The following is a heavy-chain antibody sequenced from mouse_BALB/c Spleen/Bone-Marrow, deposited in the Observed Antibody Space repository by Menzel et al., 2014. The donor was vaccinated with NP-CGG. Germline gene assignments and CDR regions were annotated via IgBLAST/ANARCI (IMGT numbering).Heavy chain of an antibody. V-gene: IGHV5-9-1*01. Sequence: EVKLVESGGGLVKPGGSLKLSCAASGFTFSSYAMSWIRQTPEKRLEWVATISGGGNYTYYPDSVKGRFTISRDNAKNTLYLQMSSLRSEDTAMYYCARPNTDYFDYWGQGTTLTVS. D-gene: IGHD5-1-1*01. CDR1: GFTFSSYA. J-gene: IGHJ2*01. CDR3: ARPNTDYFDY. CDR2: ISGGGNYT.